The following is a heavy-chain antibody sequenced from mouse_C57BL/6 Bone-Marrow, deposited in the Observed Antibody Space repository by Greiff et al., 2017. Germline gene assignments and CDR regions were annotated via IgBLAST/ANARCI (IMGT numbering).Heavy chain of an antibody. V-gene: IGHV14-4*01. CDR3: TSYYYGSRWLDY. CDR1: GFNIKDDY. Sequence: EVQLQQSGAELVRPGASVKLSCTASGFNIKDDYMHWVKQRPEPGLEWIGWIDPENGDTEYASKFQGKATITADTSSNTAYLQLSSLTSEDTAVYYCTSYYYGSRWLDYWGQGTTLTVSS. J-gene: IGHJ2*01. D-gene: IGHD1-1*01. CDR2: IDPENGDT.